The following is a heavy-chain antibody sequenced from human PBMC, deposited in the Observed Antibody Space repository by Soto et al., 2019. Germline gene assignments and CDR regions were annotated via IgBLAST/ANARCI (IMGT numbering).Heavy chain of an antibody. Sequence: PSETLSLTCAVYGGSFSGYYWSWIRQPPGKGLEWIGEINHSGSTNYNPSLKSRVTISVDTSKNQFSLKLSSVTAADTAVYYCARGGKGRSYGYYYYGMDVWGHGTPVTVSS. J-gene: IGHJ6*02. CDR2: INHSGST. CDR1: GGSFSGYY. V-gene: IGHV4-34*01. CDR3: ARGGKGRSYGYYYYGMDV. D-gene: IGHD5-18*01.